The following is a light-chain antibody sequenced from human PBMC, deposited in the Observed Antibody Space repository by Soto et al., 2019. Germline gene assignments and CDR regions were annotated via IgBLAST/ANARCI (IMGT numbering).Light chain of an antibody. Sequence: IPMTQSTSSLSASVGDRVTITCRASHPISNYLNWYQHRPGKAPKLLIYAASSSQSGVPSRFSGSGSGTDFTLTISSLQPEDFATYYCQQANSFPLTFAQGTRLAIK. J-gene: IGKJ5*01. CDR1: HPISNY. CDR3: QQANSFPLT. V-gene: IGKV1-39*01. CDR2: AAS.